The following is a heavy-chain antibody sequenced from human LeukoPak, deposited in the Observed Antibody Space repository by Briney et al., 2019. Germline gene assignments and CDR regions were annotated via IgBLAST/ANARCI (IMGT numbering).Heavy chain of an antibody. CDR2: ISGSDGST. CDR1: RFTFSSYA. J-gene: IGHJ4*02. CDR3: ARAIAVAGPYYFDY. D-gene: IGHD6-19*01. Sequence: GGSLRLSCAASRFTFSSYAMSWVRQAPGKGLEWVSVISGSDGSTYYADSVKGRFTISRDNAKNSLSLQMNSLRAEDTAVYYCARAIAVAGPYYFDYWGQGTLVTVSS. V-gene: IGHV3-23*01.